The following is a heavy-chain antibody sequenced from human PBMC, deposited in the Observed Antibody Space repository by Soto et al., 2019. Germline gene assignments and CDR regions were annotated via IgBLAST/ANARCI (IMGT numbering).Heavy chain of an antibody. CDR1: GFTFSSYA. CDR3: ARDLMVRGVIGGGFDY. V-gene: IGHV3-30-3*01. D-gene: IGHD3-10*01. J-gene: IGHJ4*02. Sequence: QVQLVESGGGVVQPGRSLRLSCAASGFTFSSYAMHWVRQAPGKGLEWVAVISYDGSNKYYADSVKGRFTISRDNSKNTLYLQMNSLRAEDTAVYYCARDLMVRGVIGGGFDYSGQGTLVTVSS. CDR2: ISYDGSNK.